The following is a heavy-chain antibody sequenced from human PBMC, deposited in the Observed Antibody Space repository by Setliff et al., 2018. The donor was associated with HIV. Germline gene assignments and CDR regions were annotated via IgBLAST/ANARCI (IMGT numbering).Heavy chain of an antibody. V-gene: IGHV4-30-4*08. CDR2: IHYKGNI. CDR1: GDSIISGDYY. D-gene: IGHD2-15*01. CDR3: ARFTVVVFGAGEPSWFDP. Sequence: SETLSLTCTVSGDSIISGDYYWSWIRRSPGKGLEWIGHIHYKGNIDYNASLKSRLAISSDTSKNQFSLNLSSVIAADTAIYFCARFTVVVFGAGEPSWFDPWGQGILVTVSS. J-gene: IGHJ5*02.